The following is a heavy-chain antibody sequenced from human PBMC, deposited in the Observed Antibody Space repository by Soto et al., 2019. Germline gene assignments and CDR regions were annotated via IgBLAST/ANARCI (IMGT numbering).Heavy chain of an antibody. Sequence: GASVKVSCKASGGTFSSYAIICVRQAPGQGLEWMGGIIPIFGTANYAQKFQGRVTITADKSTSTAYMELSSLRSEDTAVYYCARSAAPQGMDGWGQGTTVTVSS. D-gene: IGHD6-6*01. CDR3: ARSAAPQGMDG. V-gene: IGHV1-69*06. CDR1: GGTFSSYA. CDR2: IIPIFGTA. J-gene: IGHJ6*02.